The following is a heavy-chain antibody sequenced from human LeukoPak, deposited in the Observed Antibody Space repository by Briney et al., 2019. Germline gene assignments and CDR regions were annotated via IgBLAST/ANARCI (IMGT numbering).Heavy chain of an antibody. Sequence: PGGSLRLSCAASGFTFSSYAMHWVHQAPGKGLEWVAVISYDGSNKYYAGSVKGRFTISRDNSKNTLYLQMNSLRAEDTAVYYCARVGRGIRSGYYYYYFDYWGQGTLVTVSS. J-gene: IGHJ4*02. CDR3: ARVGRGIRSGYYYYYFDY. D-gene: IGHD3-22*01. CDR1: GFTFSSYA. CDR2: ISYDGSNK. V-gene: IGHV3-30*04.